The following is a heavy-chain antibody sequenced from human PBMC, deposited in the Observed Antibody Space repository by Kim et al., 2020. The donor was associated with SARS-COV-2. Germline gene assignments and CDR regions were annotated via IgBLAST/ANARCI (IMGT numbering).Heavy chain of an antibody. CDR2: ISSSGSYT. J-gene: IGHJ5*01. V-gene: IGHV3-64*04. D-gene: IGHD6-13*01. CDR1: GFTFSSYA. CDR3: ARVLSSSWSDFVYS. Sequence: GGSLRLSCAASGFTFSSYAMHWVRQAPGKGLEYVSAISSSGSYTYYADSVKGRFAISRDNAKSTLYLQMNSLRAEDTAVYYCARVLSSSWSDFVYSCG.